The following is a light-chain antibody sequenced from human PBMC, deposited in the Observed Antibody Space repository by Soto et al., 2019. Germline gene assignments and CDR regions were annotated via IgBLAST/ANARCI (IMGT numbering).Light chain of an antibody. Sequence: QSVLTQPPSASGTPGQRVTISCSGSNSNIGSNTVNWYRQLPGTAPKLLIYSNNQRPSGVPDRFSGSRSGTSASLAISGPQSDDEADYYCAAWDDSLSGRVIFGGGTQLTVL. CDR3: AAWDDSLSGRVI. J-gene: IGLJ2*01. CDR2: SNN. CDR1: NSNIGSNT. V-gene: IGLV1-44*01.